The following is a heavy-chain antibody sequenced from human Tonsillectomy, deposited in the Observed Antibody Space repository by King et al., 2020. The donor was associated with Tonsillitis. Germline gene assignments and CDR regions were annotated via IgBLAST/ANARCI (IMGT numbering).Heavy chain of an antibody. V-gene: IGHV3-7*01. J-gene: IGHJ3*02. CDR2: IMHDGSEK. Sequence: VQLVQSGGGLVQPGGSLRLSCAASGFTFSSYWMSWVRQAPGKGLEWVSNIMHDGSEKYYVDSVKGRFTISRDNAKNSLYLQMNSRRAEETAVFYCARGFRGPDAFDIWGQGTMVTVST. CDR3: ARGFRGPDAFDI. D-gene: IGHD3-16*01. CDR1: GFTFSSYW.